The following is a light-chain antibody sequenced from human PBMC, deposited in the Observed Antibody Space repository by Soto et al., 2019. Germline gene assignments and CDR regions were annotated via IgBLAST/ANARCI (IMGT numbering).Light chain of an antibody. J-gene: IGKJ4*01. Sequence: EFVLTQSPGTLSLSPGERATLSCRASQSVSSSYLACYQQKPGQAPRILIHGASTRATGIPDRFSGSGSGTDFTLTISRLEPEDFAVYYCQHYGSSPPLTFGGGTKVEIK. V-gene: IGKV3-20*01. CDR3: QHYGSSPPLT. CDR2: GAS. CDR1: QSVSSSY.